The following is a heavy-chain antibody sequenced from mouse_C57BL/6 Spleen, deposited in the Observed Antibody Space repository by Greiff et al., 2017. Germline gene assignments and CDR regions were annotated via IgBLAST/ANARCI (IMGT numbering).Heavy chain of an antibody. CDR3: ARSTMNAMDY. V-gene: IGHV1-82*01. CDR1: GYAFSSSW. D-gene: IGHD2-4*01. CDR2: LYPGDGDT. Sequence: QVQLQQSGPELVKPGASVKISCKASGYAFSSSWMNWVKQRPGKGLAWIGRLYPGDGDTNYNGKFKGKATLTADKSSSTAYMQLSSLTSEDSAVYFGARSTMNAMDYWGQGTSVTVSS. J-gene: IGHJ4*01.